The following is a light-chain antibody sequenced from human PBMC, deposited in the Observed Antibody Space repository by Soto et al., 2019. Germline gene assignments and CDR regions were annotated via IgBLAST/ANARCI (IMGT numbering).Light chain of an antibody. J-gene: IGLJ2*01. V-gene: IGLV2-14*01. CDR2: EVN. CDR3: SSPTSITTPRVV. CDR1: SSDVGAYNS. Sequence: QSALTQPASVSGSPGQSITISCTGTSSDVGAYNSVSWYQHHPGKAPKLMIYEVNNRPSGVSNRFSGSKSGNTASLTISGLLAADEADYYCSSPTSITTPRVVFGGGTQLTVL.